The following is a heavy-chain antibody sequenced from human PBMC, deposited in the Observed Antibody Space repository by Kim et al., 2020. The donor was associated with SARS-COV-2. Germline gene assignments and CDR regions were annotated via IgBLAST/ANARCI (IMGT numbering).Heavy chain of an antibody. CDR2: IYYSGST. CDR1: GGSISSSSYY. Sequence: SETLSLTCTVSGGSISSSSYYWGWIRQPPGKGLEWIGSIYYSGSTYYNPSLKSRVTISVDTSKNQFSLKLSSVTAADTAVYYCASRGVILSDIWGQGTMGTVSS. D-gene: IGHD3-10*01. CDR3: ASRGVILSDI. J-gene: IGHJ3*02. V-gene: IGHV4-39*07.